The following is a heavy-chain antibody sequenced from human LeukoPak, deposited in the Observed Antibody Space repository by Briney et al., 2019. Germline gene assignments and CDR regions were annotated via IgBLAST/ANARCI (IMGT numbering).Heavy chain of an antibody. CDR2: IKQDGSEK. D-gene: IGHD2-21*02. Sequence: GXLRLSXAASGFTFSSYWMSWVRQAPGKGLEWVANIKQDGSEKYYVDSVKGRFTISRDNAKNSLYLQMNSLRAEDTAVYYCARVVGDCWYFDYWGQGTLVTVSS. V-gene: IGHV3-7*01. CDR3: ARVVGDCWYFDY. J-gene: IGHJ4*02. CDR1: GFTFSSYW.